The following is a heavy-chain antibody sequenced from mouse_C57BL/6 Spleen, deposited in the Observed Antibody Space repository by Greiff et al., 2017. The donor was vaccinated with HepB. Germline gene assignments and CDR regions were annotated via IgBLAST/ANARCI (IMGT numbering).Heavy chain of an antibody. CDR3: TRDLPYYDYSYYAMDY. Sequence: QVQLQQSGAELVRPGASVTLSCKASGYTFTDYEMLWVKQTPVHGLEWIGAIDPETGGTAYNQKFKGKAILTADKSSSTAYMELRSLTSEDSAVYYCTRDLPYYDYSYYAMDYWGQGTSVTVSS. D-gene: IGHD2-4*01. CDR1: GYTFTDYE. J-gene: IGHJ4*01. CDR2: IDPETGGT. V-gene: IGHV1-15*01.